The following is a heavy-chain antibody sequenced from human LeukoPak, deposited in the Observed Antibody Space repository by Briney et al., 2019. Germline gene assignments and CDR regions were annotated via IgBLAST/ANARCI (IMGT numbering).Heavy chain of an antibody. CDR1: GFTSNSYG. CDR2: ISYDGSDT. J-gene: IGHJ6*03. D-gene: IGHD3-10*01. Sequence: PGGSLRLSCAASGFTSNSYGMHWVRQAPGKGLEWVAVISYDGSDTHYADSVKDGFTISRDNSKNTLFLQMNSPSADDTAVYYCARGITLVRGITDYYMDVWGKGTTVTVS. CDR3: ARGITLVRGITDYYMDV. V-gene: IGHV3-30*03.